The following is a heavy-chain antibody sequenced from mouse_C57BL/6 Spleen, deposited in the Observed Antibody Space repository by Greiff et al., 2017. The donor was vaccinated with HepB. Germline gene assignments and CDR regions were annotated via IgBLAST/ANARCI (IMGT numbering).Heavy chain of an antibody. CDR3: ASPSYYSNAMDY. V-gene: IGHV1-26*01. D-gene: IGHD1-1*01. J-gene: IGHJ4*01. Sequence: VQLQQSGPELVKPGASVKISCKASGYTFTDYYMNWVKQSHGKSLEWIGDINPNNGGTSYNQKFKGKATLTVDKSSSTAYMELRSLTSEDSAVYYCASPSYYSNAMDYWGQGTSVTVSS. CDR2: INPNNGGT. CDR1: GYTFTDYY.